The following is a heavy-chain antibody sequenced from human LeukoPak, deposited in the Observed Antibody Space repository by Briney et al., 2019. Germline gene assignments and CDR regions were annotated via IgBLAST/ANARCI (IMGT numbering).Heavy chain of an antibody. CDR3: ARQDRIYCAGDCYGDFDI. V-gene: IGHV4-39*01. J-gene: IGHJ3*02. D-gene: IGHD2-21*02. CDR1: GASISSSSYY. Sequence: ASETLSLTCSVSGASISSSSYYWGWIRQPPGKGMEWIGSIYFRGRTSYSPSLKSRVTIFIDTSKNQFSLKVTSVTAADTAVYYCARQDRIYCAGDCYGDFDIWGQGTVVIVSS. CDR2: IYFRGRT.